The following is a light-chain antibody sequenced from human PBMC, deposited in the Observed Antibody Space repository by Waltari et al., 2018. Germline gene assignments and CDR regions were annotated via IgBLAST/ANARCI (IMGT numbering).Light chain of an antibody. J-gene: IGKJ4*01. Sequence: DIQLTQSPSSLSASVGARVTITCRASQSVSNYFNWYQQRPGKAPKLLIYAASTLQSGVPSRFGGSGSGTDFTLTISSLQPEDFATYYCQQGYRTPLTFGGGTKVDIK. CDR2: AAS. V-gene: IGKV1-39*01. CDR1: QSVSNY. CDR3: QQGYRTPLT.